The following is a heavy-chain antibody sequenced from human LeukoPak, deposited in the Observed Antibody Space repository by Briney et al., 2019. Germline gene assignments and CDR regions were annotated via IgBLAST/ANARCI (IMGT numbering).Heavy chain of an antibody. V-gene: IGHV3-21*06. J-gene: IGHJ1*01. CDR1: GFTFNNFG. CDR3: ARRLAY. CDR2: IDGSSRNI. Sequence: PGGSLRLSCAASGFTFNNFGMNWVRQAPGKGLEGVSYIDGSSRNIRYADSVKGRFTIFRDNAKTSLFLQMNNLTVDDTAVYYCARRLAYWGHGTLVVVSS.